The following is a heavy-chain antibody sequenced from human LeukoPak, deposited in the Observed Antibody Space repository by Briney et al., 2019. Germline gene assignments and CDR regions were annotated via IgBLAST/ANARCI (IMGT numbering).Heavy chain of an antibody. Sequence: SETLSLTCAVYGGSFSGYYWSWIRQPPGKGLEWIGEINHSGSTNYNPSLKSRVTISVDTSKNQFSLKLSSVTAADTAVYYCARGWSNVLRYFDWLLAYGMDVWGQGTTVTVSS. CDR2: INHSGST. CDR3: ARGWSNVLRYFDWLLAYGMDV. D-gene: IGHD3-9*01. CDR1: GGSFSGYY. J-gene: IGHJ6*02. V-gene: IGHV4-34*01.